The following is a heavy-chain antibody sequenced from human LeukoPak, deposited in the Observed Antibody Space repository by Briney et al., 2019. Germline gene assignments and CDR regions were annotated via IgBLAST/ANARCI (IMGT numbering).Heavy chain of an antibody. Sequence: ASVKVSCKASGYTFTSYGISWVRQAPGQGLEWMGWISAYNGNINYAQKLQGRVTMTTDTSTSTAYMELRSLRSDDTAVYYCARDGRGVWGSYRRALFDYWGQGTLVTVSS. CDR2: ISAYNGNI. V-gene: IGHV1-18*01. CDR1: GYTFTSYG. D-gene: IGHD3-16*02. J-gene: IGHJ4*02. CDR3: ARDGRGVWGSYRRALFDY.